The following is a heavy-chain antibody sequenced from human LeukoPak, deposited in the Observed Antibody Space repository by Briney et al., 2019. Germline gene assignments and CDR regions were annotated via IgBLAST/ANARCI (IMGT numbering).Heavy chain of an antibody. J-gene: IGHJ4*02. D-gene: IGHD3-10*01. CDR1: GDSLSNNNVA. Sequence: PSQTLSLTCAISGDSLSNNNVAWNWIRQSPSRGLEWLGRTYYRPKFNTDYGVSVKSRIAINSDTSKNQFSLQLNSVTPEDTGVYYCARGSHSSFDYWGQGTLVTVSS. V-gene: IGHV6-1*01. CDR2: TYYRPKFNT. CDR3: ARGSHSSFDY.